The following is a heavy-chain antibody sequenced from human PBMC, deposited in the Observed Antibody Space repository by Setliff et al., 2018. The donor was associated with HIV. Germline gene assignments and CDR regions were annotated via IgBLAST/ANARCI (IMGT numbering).Heavy chain of an antibody. J-gene: IGHJ6*02. CDR1: GGSITSGGYY. CDR2: IFYTGNT. D-gene: IGHD2-2*02. Sequence: PSETLSLTCTVSGGSITSGGYYWSWIRQHPEKGLEWIGYIFYTGNTYHNPSLKSRITISVDTSKNQFSLELSSVTAADTAVYYCARDPRQYPYYGMDVWGQGTTVTVSS. V-gene: IGHV4-31*03. CDR3: ARDPRQYPYYGMDV.